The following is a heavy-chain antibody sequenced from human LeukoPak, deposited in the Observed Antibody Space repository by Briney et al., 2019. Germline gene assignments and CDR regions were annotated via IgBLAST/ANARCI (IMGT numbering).Heavy chain of an antibody. CDR2: IIPIFGTA. Sequence: GASVKVSCKASRGTFSSYAISWVRQAPGQGLEWMGGIIPIFGTANYAQKFQGRVTITADKSTSTAYMELSSLRSEDTAVYYCARALKYYDILTGSNWFDPWGQGTLVTVSS. D-gene: IGHD3-9*01. CDR3: ARALKYYDILTGSNWFDP. J-gene: IGHJ5*02. V-gene: IGHV1-69*06. CDR1: RGTFSSYA.